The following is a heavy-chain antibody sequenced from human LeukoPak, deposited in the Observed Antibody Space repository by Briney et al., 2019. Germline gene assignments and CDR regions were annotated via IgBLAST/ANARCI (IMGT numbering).Heavy chain of an antibody. Sequence: GSLRLPCSAPGFTFSNAWISWVRQAPGKGLEWGGRIKSKTDGGTTDYAAPVKGRFTISRDNSKNTLYLQMNSLRAEDTAVYYCAKFVAGDLWYFDLWGRGTLVTVSS. D-gene: IGHD7-27*01. CDR1: GFTFSNAW. CDR3: AKFVAGDLWYFDL. V-gene: IGHV3-15*01. CDR2: IKSKTDGGTT. J-gene: IGHJ2*01.